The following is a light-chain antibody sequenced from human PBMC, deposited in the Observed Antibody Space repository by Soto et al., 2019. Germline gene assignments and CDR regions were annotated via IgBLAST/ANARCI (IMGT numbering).Light chain of an antibody. CDR3: QQYSQWPIT. Sequence: VLTQSPGTLSLSRGERATLSCRASERIYSAYLGWYQQKPGQAPRLLIYGTSSRATGIPDRFSGSGSGTEFTLSISSLQSEDFAVYSCQQYSQWPITFGQGTRLEIK. CDR1: ERIYSAY. CDR2: GTS. J-gene: IGKJ5*01. V-gene: IGKV3-20*01.